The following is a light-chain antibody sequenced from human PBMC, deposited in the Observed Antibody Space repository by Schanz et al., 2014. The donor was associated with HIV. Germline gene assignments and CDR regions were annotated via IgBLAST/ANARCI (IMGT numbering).Light chain of an antibody. J-gene: IGLJ3*02. CDR3: AAWDDSLSAWV. V-gene: IGLV1-40*01. Sequence: QSVLTQPPSLSGAPGQWVTVSCSGGSSNIGAGYAVHWYQHLPGTAPKLLIYGDNNRPSGVPDRFSGSKSGTSASLAISGLQSEDEADYYCAAWDDSLSAWVFGGGTKVTVL. CDR2: GDN. CDR1: SSNIGAGYA.